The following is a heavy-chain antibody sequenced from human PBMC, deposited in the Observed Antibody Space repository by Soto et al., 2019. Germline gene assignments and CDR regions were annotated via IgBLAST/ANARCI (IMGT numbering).Heavy chain of an antibody. Sequence: ASVKVSCKASGGTFRSYSVSWVRQAPGQGLEWMGRIIPFLGIADYAQKFQGRVTVTADTSTVTVYMELSRLRSEDTAVYYCARSDCSGGSCYSTGYYYMDVWGKGTTVTVSS. V-gene: IGHV1-69*02. D-gene: IGHD2-15*01. CDR1: GGTFRSYS. CDR3: ARSDCSGGSCYSTGYYYMDV. J-gene: IGHJ6*03. CDR2: IIPFLGIA.